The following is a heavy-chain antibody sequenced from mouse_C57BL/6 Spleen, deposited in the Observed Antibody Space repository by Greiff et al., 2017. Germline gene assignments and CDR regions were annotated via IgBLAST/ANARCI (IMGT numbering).Heavy chain of an antibody. Sequence: VQLQQSGPELVKPGASVKISCKASGYAFSGSWMNWVKPRPGTGLEWIGRFYPGDGDTNYNGKFKGKATLTADKSSSTAYLHLSRLTTEFSAVYFCARECLRNAMDYWGQGTSVTVSS. D-gene: IGHD1-1*01. CDR2: FYPGDGDT. J-gene: IGHJ4*01. CDR1: GYAFSGSW. CDR3: ARECLRNAMDY. V-gene: IGHV1-82*01.